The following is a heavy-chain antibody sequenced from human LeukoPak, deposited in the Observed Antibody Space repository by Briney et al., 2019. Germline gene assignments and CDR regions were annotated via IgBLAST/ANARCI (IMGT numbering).Heavy chain of an antibody. CDR2: LSGSGGST. V-gene: IGHV3-23*01. CDR1: GITLSNYG. J-gene: IGHJ4*02. CDR3: AKRGVVIRVILVGLHKEAYYFDS. Sequence: GGSLRLSCAVSGITLSNYGMSWVRQAPGKGLEWVAGLSGSGGSTYYADSVKGRFTISRDNPKNTLYLQMNSLRAEDTAVYFCAKRGVVIRVILVGLHKEAYYFDSWGQGALVTVSS. D-gene: IGHD3-22*01.